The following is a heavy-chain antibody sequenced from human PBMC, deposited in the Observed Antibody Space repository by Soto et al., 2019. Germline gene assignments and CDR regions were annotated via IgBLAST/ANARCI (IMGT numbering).Heavy chain of an antibody. CDR3: ARKGAAASYAHYYMDV. D-gene: IGHD6-13*01. J-gene: IGHJ6*03. V-gene: IGHV4-61*08. CDR1: GGSITSGDYY. Sequence: SETLSLTCTVSGGSITSGDYYWNWIRQPPGKGLEWIGYVYYSGNTNYNPSLESRVTISVDTSRNRFSLNLTSATAADTAVYYCARKGAAASYAHYYMDVWGRGTAVTVSS. CDR2: VYYSGNT.